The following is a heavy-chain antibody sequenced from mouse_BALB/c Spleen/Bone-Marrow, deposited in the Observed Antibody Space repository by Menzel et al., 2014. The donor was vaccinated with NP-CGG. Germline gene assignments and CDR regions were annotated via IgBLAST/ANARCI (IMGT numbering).Heavy chain of an antibody. CDR2: IRKKANGYTT. D-gene: IGHD3-3*01. CDR1: GFTFTDYY. V-gene: IGHV7-3*02. J-gene: IGHJ1*01. Sequence: EVQVVESGGGLAQPGGSLRLSCATSGFTFTDYYMSWVRQPLGKALEWLGFIRKKANGYTTDYSTSVKGRFTISRDNSQNILYLQMNTLRTEDSATYYCARDVGRLFFDVWGAGTTVTVSS. CDR3: ARDVGRLFFDV.